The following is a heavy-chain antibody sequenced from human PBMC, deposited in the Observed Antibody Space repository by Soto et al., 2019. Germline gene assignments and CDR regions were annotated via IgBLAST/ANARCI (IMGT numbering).Heavy chain of an antibody. J-gene: IGHJ5*02. CDR3: ARLNFWSGTGASWFDP. V-gene: IGHV1-69*06. D-gene: IGHD3-3*01. Sequence: QVQLVQSGAEVKKPGSSVKVSCKASGGTFSSYAISWVRRAPGQGLEWMGGIIPIFGTANYAQKFQGRVTITADKSTSTAYMELSSLRSEDTAVYYCARLNFWSGTGASWFDPWGQGTLVTVSS. CDR1: GGTFSSYA. CDR2: IIPIFGTA.